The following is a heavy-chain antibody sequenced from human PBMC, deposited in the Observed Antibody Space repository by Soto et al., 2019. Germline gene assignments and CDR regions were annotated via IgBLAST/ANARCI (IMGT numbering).Heavy chain of an antibody. Sequence: QVQLRESCAGLVTPLETLSLICTVSGASISGYYWSWIRQPPRKAPEWIGYVYYSGTTNYNPSLRSRVTISVDTSRNQFSLKMTSLTDADTAVYYCAKGGPSSQWFDPWGLGTLVTVSS. J-gene: IGHJ5*02. D-gene: IGHD6-13*01. CDR1: GASISGYY. CDR3: AKGGPSSQWFDP. CDR2: VYYSGTT. V-gene: IGHV4-59*01.